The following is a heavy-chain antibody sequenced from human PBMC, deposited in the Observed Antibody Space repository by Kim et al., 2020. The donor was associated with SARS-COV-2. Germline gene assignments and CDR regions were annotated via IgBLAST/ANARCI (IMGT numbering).Heavy chain of an antibody. V-gene: IGHV3-33*01. D-gene: IGHD5-12*01. CDR2: IWYDGSNK. CDR1: GFTFSSYG. CDR3: ARDAPGGYDDFDY. J-gene: IGHJ4*02. Sequence: GGSLRLSCAASGFTFSSYGMHWVRQAPGKGLEWVAVIWYDGSNKYYADSVKGRFTISRDNSKNTLYLQMNSLRAEDTAVYYCARDAPGGYDDFDYWGQGTLVTVSS.